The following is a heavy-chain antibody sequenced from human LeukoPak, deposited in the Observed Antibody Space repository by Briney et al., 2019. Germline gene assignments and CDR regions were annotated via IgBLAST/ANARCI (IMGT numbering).Heavy chain of an antibody. D-gene: IGHD5-18*01. CDR3: ARELSGYSYGYLRRMAFDY. J-gene: IGHJ4*02. Sequence: PSETLSLTCTVSGGSIGTYYWSWIRQPPGKGLEWIGNIYYSGNTNYNTSLKSRVTISLDTPKNQFSLKLSSVTAADTAVYYCARELSGYSYGYLRRMAFDYWGQGTLVTVSS. V-gene: IGHV4-59*01. CDR2: IYYSGNT. CDR1: GGSIGTYY.